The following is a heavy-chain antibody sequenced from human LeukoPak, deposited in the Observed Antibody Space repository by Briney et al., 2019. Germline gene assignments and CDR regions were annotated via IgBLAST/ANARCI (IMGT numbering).Heavy chain of an antibody. CDR3: ARAHVLLWFGELYYFDY. CDR1: GYTFTGYY. Sequence: ASVTVSCKASGYTFTGYYMHWVRQAPGQGLGWMGWINPNSGGTNYAQKFQGRVTMTRDTSISTVYMELSRLRSDDTAVYYCARAHVLLWFGELYYFDYWGQGTLVTVSS. J-gene: IGHJ4*02. V-gene: IGHV1-2*02. CDR2: INPNSGGT. D-gene: IGHD3-10*01.